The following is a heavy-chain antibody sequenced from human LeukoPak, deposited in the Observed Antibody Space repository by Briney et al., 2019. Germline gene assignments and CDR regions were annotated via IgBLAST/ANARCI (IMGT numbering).Heavy chain of an antibody. Sequence: GGSLRLSCAASGFTSSSYWMSWVRQAPGKGLEWVANIKQDGSEKYYVDSVKGRFTISRDNAKNSLYLQMNSLRAEDTAVYYCAREGFLEWLVNIDYWGQGTLVTVSS. CDR2: IKQDGSEK. CDR1: GFTSSSYW. J-gene: IGHJ4*02. CDR3: AREGFLEWLVNIDY. D-gene: IGHD3-3*01. V-gene: IGHV3-7*01.